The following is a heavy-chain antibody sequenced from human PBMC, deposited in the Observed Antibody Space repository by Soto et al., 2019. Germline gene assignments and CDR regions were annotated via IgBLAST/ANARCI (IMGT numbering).Heavy chain of an antibody. CDR2: IYWDDDQ. J-gene: IGHJ3*01. CDR1: GFSLSADGVG. CDR3: AYAYGGTSWPNDAFDV. D-gene: IGHD2-2*01. Sequence: QITLKESGPTLVKPTQTLTLTCTFSGFSLSADGVGVGWIRQPPGKALEWLALIYWDDDQRYSPSLKTRLTITKDTSKNQVVLTMTNMDPVHTATYYCAYAYGGTSWPNDAFDVWGQGTVVTVSS. V-gene: IGHV2-5*02.